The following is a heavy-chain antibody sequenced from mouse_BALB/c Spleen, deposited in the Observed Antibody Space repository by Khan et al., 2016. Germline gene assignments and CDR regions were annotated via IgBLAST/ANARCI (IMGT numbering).Heavy chain of an antibody. CDR3: ARDDYDYAMDY. J-gene: IGHJ4*01. D-gene: IGHD2-4*01. CDR2: IRNKANGYTT. Sequence: EVALVESGGGLVQPGGSLRLSCATSGFTFTDYYMSWVRQPPGKALEWLGFIRNKANGYTTEYSASVKGRFTISRDNSQSCLYLQRNTRIAEDSATYYCARDDYDYAMDYCGQGTSVTVSS. CDR1: GFTFTDYY. V-gene: IGHV7-3*02.